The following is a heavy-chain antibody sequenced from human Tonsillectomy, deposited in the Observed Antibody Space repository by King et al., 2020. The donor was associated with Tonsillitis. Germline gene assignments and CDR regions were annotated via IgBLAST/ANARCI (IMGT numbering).Heavy chain of an antibody. D-gene: IGHD7-27*01. CDR3: AGDDRRVRSGFDY. V-gene: IGHV4-38-2*02. J-gene: IGHJ4*02. Sequence: QLQESGPGLVKPSETLSLTCTVSGYSISSGYYWGWIRQPPGKGLEWIGSIYHSGRTYYNPSLKSRVTISEDTSKNQFSLKLSSVTAADPAVYYCAGDDRRVRSGFDYWGQGTLVTVSS. CDR2: IYHSGRT. CDR1: GYSISSGYY.